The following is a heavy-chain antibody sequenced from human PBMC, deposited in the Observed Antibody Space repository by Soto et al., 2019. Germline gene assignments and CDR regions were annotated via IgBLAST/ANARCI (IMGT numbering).Heavy chain of an antibody. CDR2: IYYSGIT. CDR3: ARVFGFGGMDV. Sequence: TLSLTCTVSGASITSGESDCSWIRRHPGKGLEWIGYIYYSGITYYNPSLKSRVTISVDTSKNQFSLKLSSVTAADTAVYYCARVFGFGGMDVWGQRTTVNVSS. V-gene: IGHV4-31*03. D-gene: IGHD3-10*01. J-gene: IGHJ6*02. CDR1: GASITSGESD.